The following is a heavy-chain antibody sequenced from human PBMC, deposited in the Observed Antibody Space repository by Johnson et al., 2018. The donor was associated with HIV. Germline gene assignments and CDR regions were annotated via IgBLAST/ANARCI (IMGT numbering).Heavy chain of an antibody. Sequence: QVQLVESGGGVVQPGRSLRLSCAASGFTFSSYGMHWVRQAPGKGLEWVAVISYDGSNKYYADSVKGRFTISRDNSKNMLYLQMNSLRAEDTAVYYCAKDQGSSSWTNDAIDFWGQGTMVTVSS. V-gene: IGHV3-30*18. CDR1: GFTFSSYG. J-gene: IGHJ3*01. CDR2: ISYDGSNK. D-gene: IGHD6-13*01. CDR3: AKDQGSSSWTNDAIDF.